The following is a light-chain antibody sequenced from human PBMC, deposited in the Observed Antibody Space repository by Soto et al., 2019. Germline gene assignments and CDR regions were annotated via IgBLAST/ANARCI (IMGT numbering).Light chain of an antibody. CDR1: QSVSSR. CDR3: RHYNNWPPET. V-gene: IGKV3-15*01. J-gene: IGKJ1*01. Sequence: EIVMTQSPATLSVSPGERATLSCRASQSVSSRLACYQQKRGQAPRLLIYDASTRATVIPARFSGSGSGTEFNLTISSLQSEDFAIYYCRHYNNWPPETFGQGTKVDIK. CDR2: DAS.